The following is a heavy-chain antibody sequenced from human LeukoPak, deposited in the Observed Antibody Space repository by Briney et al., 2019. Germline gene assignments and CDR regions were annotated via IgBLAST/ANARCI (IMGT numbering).Heavy chain of an antibody. CDR2: INPNSGGT. D-gene: IGHD1-26*01. CDR3: ARSNPFSGRPLGY. V-gene: IGHV1-2*02. Sequence: ASVKVSCKASGYTFTGYYMHWVRQAPGQGLEWMGWINPNSGGTNYAQKFQGRVTMTRDTSISTAYMELSRLRSDDTAVYYCARSNPFSGRPLGYWGQGTLVTVSS. J-gene: IGHJ4*02. CDR1: GYTFTGYY.